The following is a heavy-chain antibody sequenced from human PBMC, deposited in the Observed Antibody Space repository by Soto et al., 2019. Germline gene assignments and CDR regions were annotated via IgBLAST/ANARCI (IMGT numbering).Heavy chain of an antibody. Sequence: SHTLSLTCAISRDSVSSNSAAWNWIRQSPSRGLEWLGRTYYRSKWYNDYAVSVKSRITINPDTSKNQFSLQLNSVTPEDTAVYYCARAVLAVELYYYYGMDVLGQGTTVTVSS. J-gene: IGHJ6*02. D-gene: IGHD6-19*01. CDR2: TYYRSKWYN. CDR3: ARAVLAVELYYYYGMDV. CDR1: RDSVSSNSAA. V-gene: IGHV6-1*01.